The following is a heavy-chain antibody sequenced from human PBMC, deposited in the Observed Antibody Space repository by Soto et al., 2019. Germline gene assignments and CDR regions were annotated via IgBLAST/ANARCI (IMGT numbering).Heavy chain of an antibody. CDR2: ISYDGSNK. CDR3: AREFDY. CDR1: GFTFSSYA. V-gene: IGHV3-30-3*01. Sequence: GGSLRLSCAASGFTFSSYAMHWVRQAPGKGLEWVAVISYDGSNKYYADSVKGRFTISRDNSKNTLYLQMNSLRAEDTAVYYCAREFDYWGQGTLVTVSS. J-gene: IGHJ4*02.